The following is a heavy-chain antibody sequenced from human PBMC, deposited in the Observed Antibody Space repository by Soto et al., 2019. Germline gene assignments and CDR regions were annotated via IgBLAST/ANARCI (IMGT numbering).Heavy chain of an antibody. V-gene: IGHV1-18*04. J-gene: IGHJ3*02. CDR1: RYPLTSYG. Sequence: GGSVQVSFKASRYPLTSYGISFERPAPGPGLEWMGWISAYNGNTNYAQKLQGRVTMTTDTSTSTAYMELRSLRSDDTAVYYCASPYYYDSSGSIDAFDIWGQGTMVTVSS. CDR3: ASPYYYDSSGSIDAFDI. CDR2: ISAYNGNT. D-gene: IGHD3-22*01.